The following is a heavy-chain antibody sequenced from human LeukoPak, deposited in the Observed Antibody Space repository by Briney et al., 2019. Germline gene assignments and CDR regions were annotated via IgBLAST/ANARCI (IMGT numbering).Heavy chain of an antibody. V-gene: IGHV4-39*01. Sequence: SQTLSLTCTVSGGSISTGSYYWGWLRQPPGKGLEWIASMYYSGTTFYSPSLKSRVTISVDTSKNQLGRKLGSVTGADTAVYYCARQPPRDGSAFDYWGQGTLVTVSS. CDR2: MYYSGTT. CDR3: ARQPPRDGSAFDY. J-gene: IGHJ4*02. CDR1: GGSISTGSYY.